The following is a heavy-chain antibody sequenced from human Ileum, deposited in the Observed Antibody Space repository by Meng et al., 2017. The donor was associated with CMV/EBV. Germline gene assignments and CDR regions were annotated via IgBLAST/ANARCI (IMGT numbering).Heavy chain of an antibody. CDR3: ASIRYYDSSGAGDY. CDR2: INPNSGGT. V-gene: IGHV1-2*02. D-gene: IGHD3-22*01. CDR1: GYTFTGYY. J-gene: IGHJ4*02. Sequence: ASVRVSCKASGYTFTGYYMHWVRQAPGQGLEWMGWINPNSGGTNYAQKFQGRVTMTRDTSISTAYMELSRLRSDDTAVYYCASIRYYDSSGAGDYWGQGRLVTVSS.